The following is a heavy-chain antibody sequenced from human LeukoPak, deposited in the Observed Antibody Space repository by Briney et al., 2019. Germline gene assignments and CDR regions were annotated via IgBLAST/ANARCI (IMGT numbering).Heavy chain of an antibody. J-gene: IGHJ4*02. V-gene: IGHV3-23*01. Sequence: GGSLRLSCAASGFTFSTYAMTWVRQAPGKGLEWVSVISGSGGSTYYADSVKGRFTLSRDNSKNTLYLQMNSLRAEDTVVYYCAKSIGGVVVVAADYWGQGTLVTVSS. CDR2: ISGSGGST. CDR3: AKSIGGVVVVAADY. CDR1: GFTFSTYA. D-gene: IGHD2-15*01.